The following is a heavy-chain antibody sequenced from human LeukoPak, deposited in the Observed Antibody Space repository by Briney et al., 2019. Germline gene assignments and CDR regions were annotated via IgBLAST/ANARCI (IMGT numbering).Heavy chain of an antibody. V-gene: IGHV3-23*01. CDR2: ISDDGSIT. J-gene: IGHJ5*02. D-gene: IGHD2-8*01. CDR1: GVASG. Sequence: PGGSLRLSCAASGVASGMTWVRLAPGKGLEWVSAISDDGSITYYADSVKGRFTISRDNSKNTLYLQMNTLGAEDTAIYYCAKTDVGNTGWCISNWFDPWGQGTLVTVSS. CDR3: AKTDVGNTGWCISNWFDP.